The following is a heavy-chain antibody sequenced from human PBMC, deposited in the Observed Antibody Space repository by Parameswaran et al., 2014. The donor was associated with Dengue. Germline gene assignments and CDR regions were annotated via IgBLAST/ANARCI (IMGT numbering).Heavy chain of an antibody. CDR2: IFSNDEK. CDR3: ARILYYDFWSGYYTGLGGYGYYYYMDV. J-gene: IGHJ6*03. Sequence: RWIRQPPGKALEWLAHIFSNDEKSYSTSLKSRLTISKDTSKSQVVLTMTNMDPVDTATYYCARILYYDFWSGYYTGLGGYGYYYYMDVWGKGTTVTVSS. V-gene: IGHV2-26*01. D-gene: IGHD3-3*01.